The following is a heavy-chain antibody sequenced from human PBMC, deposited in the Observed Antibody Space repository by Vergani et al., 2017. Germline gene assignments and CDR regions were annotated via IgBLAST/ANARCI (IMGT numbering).Heavy chain of an antibody. V-gene: IGHV1-2*02. CDR3: ARESWAPWEATFDY. CDR2: INPNSGGT. D-gene: IGHD1-26*01. Sequence: QLQLQESGPGLVKPSETLSLICTVSGGSINPSSSFWGWIRQSPGKGLEWMGWINPNSGGTNYAQKFKGRVTMTRDTSISTAYMELSRLRSDDTAVYYCARESWAPWEATFDYWGQGTLVTVSS. J-gene: IGHJ4*02. CDR1: GGSINPS.